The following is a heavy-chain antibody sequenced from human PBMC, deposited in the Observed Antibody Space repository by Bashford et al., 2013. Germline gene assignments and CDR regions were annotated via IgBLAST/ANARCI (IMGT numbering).Heavy chain of an antibody. D-gene: IGHD1-26*01. J-gene: IGHJ5*02. CDR3: ATGLYSGGTGWFDP. Sequence: ASVKVSCKVSGYTLTELSMHWVRQAPGKGFEWMGGFDPEDGETIYAQKFQGRVTMTEDTSTDTAYMELSSLRSEDTAVYYCATGLYSGGTGWFDPWGQGTLVTVSS. CDR1: GYTLTELS. V-gene: IGHV1-24*01. CDR2: FDPEDGET.